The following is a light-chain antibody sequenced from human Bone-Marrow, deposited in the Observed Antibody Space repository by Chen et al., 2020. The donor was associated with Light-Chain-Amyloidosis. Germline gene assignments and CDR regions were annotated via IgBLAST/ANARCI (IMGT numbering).Light chain of an antibody. CDR1: DLPTKY. V-gene: IGLV3-25*03. J-gene: IGLJ2*01. Sequence: SYELTQPPSVSVSTGQTARITCSGDDLPTKYAYWYQQKPGQAPVLVIHRDTERPSGISERFSGSSSGTTATLTISGVQADDEAAYHCQSADSSGTYEVIFGGGTKLTVL. CDR2: RDT. CDR3: QSADSSGTYEVI.